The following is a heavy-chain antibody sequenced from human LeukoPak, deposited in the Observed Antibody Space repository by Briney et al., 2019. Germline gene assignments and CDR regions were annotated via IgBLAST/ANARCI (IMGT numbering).Heavy chain of an antibody. Sequence: AETLNLTSNGSGGTISSYYRSWIRQPPGKGLEWIGYIYYSGSTTYNPSLKSRVTISVDTSKNQFSLKLSSVTAADTAVYYCARSDPRRAARRYYFDYWGQETLVTVSS. V-gene: IGHV4-59*01. CDR2: IYYSGST. D-gene: IGHD6-6*01. CDR1: GGTISSYY. CDR3: ARSDPRRAARRYYFDY. J-gene: IGHJ4*02.